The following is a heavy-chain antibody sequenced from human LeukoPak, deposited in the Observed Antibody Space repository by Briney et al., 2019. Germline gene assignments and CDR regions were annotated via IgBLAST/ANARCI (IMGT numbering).Heavy chain of an antibody. J-gene: IGHJ3*02. D-gene: IGHD3-10*01. CDR2: ISGSGGST. CDR3: AKSLIWSPAAFDI. Sequence: GWSLRLSCAASGFTFSSYAMSWVRQTPGKGLEWVSAISGSGGSTYYADSVKGRFTISRDNSKNTLYLQMNSLRAEDTAVYYCAKSLIWSPAAFDIWGQGTMVTASS. V-gene: IGHV3-23*01. CDR1: GFTFSSYA.